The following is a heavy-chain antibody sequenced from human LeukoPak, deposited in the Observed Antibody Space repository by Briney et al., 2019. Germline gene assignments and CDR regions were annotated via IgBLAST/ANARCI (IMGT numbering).Heavy chain of an antibody. Sequence: GGSLRLSCAASGFTFSNAWMSWVRQAPGKGLEWVGRIKSKTDGGTTGYAAPVKGRFTISRDDSKNTLYLQMNSLKTEDTAVYYCTPQPPRSELPYFDYWGQGTLVTVSS. V-gene: IGHV3-15*01. CDR2: IKSKTDGGTT. CDR1: GFTFSNAW. CDR3: TPQPPRSELPYFDY. J-gene: IGHJ4*02. D-gene: IGHD2-15*01.